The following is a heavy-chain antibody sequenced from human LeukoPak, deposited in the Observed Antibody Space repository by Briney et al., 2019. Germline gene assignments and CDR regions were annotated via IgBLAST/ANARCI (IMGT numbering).Heavy chain of an antibody. J-gene: IGHJ3*02. CDR3: AREVAVVSFDI. CDR1: GGSISSYY. CDR2: IYYSGST. D-gene: IGHD2-2*01. V-gene: IGHV4-59*01. Sequence: SETLSLTCTVSGGSISSYYWSWIRQPPGKGLEWIGYIYYSGSTYYNPSLRSRVTISVDTSKNQFSLKLSSVTAADTAVYYCAREVAVVSFDIWGQGTMVTVSS.